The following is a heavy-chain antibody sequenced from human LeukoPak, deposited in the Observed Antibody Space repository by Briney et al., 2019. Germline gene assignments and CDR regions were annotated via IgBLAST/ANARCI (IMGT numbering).Heavy chain of an antibody. J-gene: IGHJ4*02. CDR2: IYYSGST. V-gene: IGHV4-59*01. Sequence: SETLSLTCTVSGGSISSYYWSWIRQPPGKGLEWIGYIYYSGSTNYNPSLKSRVTISVDTSKNQFSLKLSSVTAADTAVYYCARASGCSSTSCYAGSFDYWGQGTLVTVSS. D-gene: IGHD2-2*01. CDR1: GGSISSYY. CDR3: ARASGCSSTSCYAGSFDY.